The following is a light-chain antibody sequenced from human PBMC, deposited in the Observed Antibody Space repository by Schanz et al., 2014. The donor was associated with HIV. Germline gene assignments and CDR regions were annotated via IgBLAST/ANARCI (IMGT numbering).Light chain of an antibody. CDR2: GAS. J-gene: IGKJ1*01. Sequence: EIVLTQSPVTLSLSPGERATLSCRASQDVSGYLAWYQQKLGQPPRLLIYGASSRATGIPDRFSGSGSGTDFTLTISSLEPEDFAVYYCQQYGTSPRTFGQGTKV. V-gene: IGKV3-11*01. CDR3: QQYGTSPRT. CDR1: QDVSGY.